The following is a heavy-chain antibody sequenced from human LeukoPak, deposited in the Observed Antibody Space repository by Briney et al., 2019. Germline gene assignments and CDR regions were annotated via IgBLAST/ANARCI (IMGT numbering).Heavy chain of an antibody. CDR2: ISSSSGYI. CDR1: GFTFSSYT. V-gene: IGHV3-21*03. CDR3: TTQSGAWNFDY. J-gene: IGHJ4*02. Sequence: GGSLRLSCAASGFTFSSYTMNWVRQAPGKGLEWVSSISSSSGYIYYADSVKGRFTISRDNAKNSLFLQMNSLKTEDTAVYYCTTQSGAWNFDYWGQGTLVTVSS. D-gene: IGHD1-1*01.